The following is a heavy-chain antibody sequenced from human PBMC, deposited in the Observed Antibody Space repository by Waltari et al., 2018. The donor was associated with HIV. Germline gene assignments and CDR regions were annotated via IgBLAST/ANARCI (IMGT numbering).Heavy chain of an antibody. CDR2: IILKANGGAT. J-gene: IGHJ4*02. V-gene: IGHV3-49*05. D-gene: IGHD6-19*01. Sequence: DVQVVESGGGLVKPGRSLRLSCTGSGFTFGDYGVSWFRQAPGKGLEGGGFIILKANGGATQYGASVKGRFTISREDSKSVAYLQMNSREIEDTAVYFCARGGVAVPGIHYWGQGTLVIVSS. CDR1: GFTFGDYG. CDR3: ARGGVAVPGIHY.